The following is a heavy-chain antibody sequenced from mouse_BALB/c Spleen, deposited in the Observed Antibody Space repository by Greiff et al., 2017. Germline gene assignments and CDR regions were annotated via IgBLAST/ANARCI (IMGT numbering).Heavy chain of an antibody. V-gene: IGHV3-1*02. CDR2: IHYSGST. J-gene: IGHJ4*01. Sequence: EVKLMESGPDLVKPSQSLSLTCTVTGYSITSGYSWHWIRQFPGNKLEWMGYIHYSGSTNYNPSLKSRISITRDTSKNQFFLQLNSVTTEDTATYYCARSHYYDYDTESAMDYWGQGTSVTVSS. CDR3: ARSHYYDYDTESAMDY. D-gene: IGHD2-4*01. CDR1: GYSITSGYS.